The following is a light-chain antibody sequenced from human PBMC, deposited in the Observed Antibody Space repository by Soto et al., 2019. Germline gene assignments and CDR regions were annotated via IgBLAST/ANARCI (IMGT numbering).Light chain of an antibody. CDR3: RQYVSYPVT. CDR1: QSISNS. J-gene: IGKJ4*01. V-gene: IGKV1-5*03. CDR2: KAS. Sequence: DIQMTQSPSTLSASVGDRVTITCRASQSISNSLAWYQQKPAKAPNLLIYKASSLESGVPSRFSGSGSGTEFTLTISSLQPDDVATYYCRQYVSYPVTFGGGTKVEMK.